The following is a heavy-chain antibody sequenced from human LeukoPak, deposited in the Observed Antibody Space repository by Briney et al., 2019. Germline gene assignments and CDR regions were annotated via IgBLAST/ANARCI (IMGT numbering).Heavy chain of an antibody. Sequence: SETLSLTCTVSGYSISSGYYWGWIRQPPGKGLEWIGSIYYSGSTYYNPSLKSRVTISVDTSKNQFSLKLSSVTAADTAVYYCARRSAAGIRYWGQGTLVTVSS. J-gene: IGHJ4*02. CDR1: GYSISSGYY. CDR2: IYYSGST. D-gene: IGHD6-13*01. CDR3: ARRSAAGIRY. V-gene: IGHV4-38-2*02.